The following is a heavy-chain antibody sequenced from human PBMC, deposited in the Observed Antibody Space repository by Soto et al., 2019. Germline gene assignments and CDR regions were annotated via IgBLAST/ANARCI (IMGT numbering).Heavy chain of an antibody. CDR1: GYTFTSYG. Sequence: GASVKVSCKASGYTFTSYGISWVRQAPGQGLEWMGWISAYNGNTNYAQKLQGRVTMTTDTSTSTAYMELRSLRSDDTAVYYCARAGSLGYCSGGSCYSNYYYYYMDVWGKGTTVTVSS. CDR2: ISAYNGNT. J-gene: IGHJ6*03. V-gene: IGHV1-18*01. D-gene: IGHD2-15*01. CDR3: ARAGSLGYCSGGSCYSNYYYYYMDV.